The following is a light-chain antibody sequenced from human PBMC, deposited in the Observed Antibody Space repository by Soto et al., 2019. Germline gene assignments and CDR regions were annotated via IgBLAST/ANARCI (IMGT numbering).Light chain of an antibody. J-gene: IGLJ3*02. Sequence: QSVLTQPPSVSGAPGQRVTISCTGSSSNIGAGYDVHWYQQLPGTAPKLLIYGNINRPSGVPDRFSGSKSGTSASLAITGLQAEDEADYYCQSYDSSLSGPVFGGGTQLTVL. CDR2: GNI. CDR1: SSNIGAGYD. V-gene: IGLV1-40*01. CDR3: QSYDSSLSGPV.